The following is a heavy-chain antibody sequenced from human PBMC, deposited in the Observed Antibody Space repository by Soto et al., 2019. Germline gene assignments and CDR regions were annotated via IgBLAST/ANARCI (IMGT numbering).Heavy chain of an antibody. V-gene: IGHV4-39*01. J-gene: IGHJ6*02. Sequence: SETLSLSCTVAGGSVSSNSYSWGWIRQSPGKGLEWIGTIYSSENTYYNPSLLSRVTISVDTSKNEFSLRLSSVTAADTAVYYCARLNGYCVGTNCHGYYGMDVWGQGTTVTVS. CDR2: IYSSENT. CDR1: GGSVSSNSYS. CDR3: ARLNGYCVGTNCHGYYGMDV. D-gene: IGHD2-2*03.